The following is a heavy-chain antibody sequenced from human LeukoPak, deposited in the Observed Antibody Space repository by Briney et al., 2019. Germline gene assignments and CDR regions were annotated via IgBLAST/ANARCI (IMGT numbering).Heavy chain of an antibody. CDR2: IYYTGTT. Sequence: PSETLSLTCTVSGGSISSSNWWNWIRQPPGKGLEWIGSIYYTGTTYYNPSLNYRVTISVDTSKNQFSLRLTSVTAADTAVYYCARDSIRVQTGTTPWGRGTLVTVSS. CDR1: GGSISSSNW. J-gene: IGHJ5*02. V-gene: IGHV4-39*07. CDR3: ARDSIRVQTGTTP. D-gene: IGHD1-1*01.